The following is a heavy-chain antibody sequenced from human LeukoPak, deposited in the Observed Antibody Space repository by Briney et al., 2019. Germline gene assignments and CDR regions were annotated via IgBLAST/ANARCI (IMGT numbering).Heavy chain of an antibody. Sequence: SETLSLTCTVSGYSISSGYYWGWIRQPPGKGLEWIGSIYHSGSTYYNPSLKSRFTISVDTSKNQFSLKLSSVTAADTAVYYCARDRPLPYYDFWSGPDAFDIWGQGTMVTVSS. V-gene: IGHV4-38-2*02. CDR3: ARDRPLPYYDFWSGPDAFDI. CDR2: IYHSGST. J-gene: IGHJ3*02. D-gene: IGHD3-3*01. CDR1: GYSISSGYY.